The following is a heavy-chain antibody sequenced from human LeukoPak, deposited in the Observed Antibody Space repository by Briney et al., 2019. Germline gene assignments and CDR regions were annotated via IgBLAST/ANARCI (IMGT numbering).Heavy chain of an antibody. Sequence: SETLSLTCTVSGGSISSSGYYWNWIRQPPGTGLEWIGYIYHSGSTYYNPSLKSRVTISVDRSKNQFSLKLSSVTAADTAVYYCARGTMSRAFDIWGQGTMVTVSS. CDR1: GGSISSSGYY. J-gene: IGHJ3*02. D-gene: IGHD3-22*01. V-gene: IGHV4-30-2*01. CDR3: ARGTMSRAFDI. CDR2: IYHSGST.